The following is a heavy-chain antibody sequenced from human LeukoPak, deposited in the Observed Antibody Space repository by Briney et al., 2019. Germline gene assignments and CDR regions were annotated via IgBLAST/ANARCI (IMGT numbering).Heavy chain of an antibody. CDR2: ISYDGDNK. CDR3: AREIGGSSYWYFDL. J-gene: IGHJ2*01. Sequence: GGSLRLSCAASGFTFSSYAIHWVRQAPGKGLEWVAVISYDGDNKYYADSVKGRFTISRDNSKNTMYLQMNSLRAEDTAVYYCAREIGGSSYWYFDLWGRGTLVTVSS. CDR1: GFTFSSYA. D-gene: IGHD3-10*01. V-gene: IGHV3-30-3*01.